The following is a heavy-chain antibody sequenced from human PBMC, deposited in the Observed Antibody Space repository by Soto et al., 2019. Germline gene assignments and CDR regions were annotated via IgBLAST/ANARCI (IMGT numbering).Heavy chain of an antibody. D-gene: IGHD1-26*01. V-gene: IGHV3-23*01. Sequence: GGSLRLSCAASGLTFSSYAMSWVRQAPGKGLEWVSGISGSGGSTYYADSVKGRFTISRENSKNTLYLLMNSLRAEHTAVYYCAKASLRYGGSYFDSWGQGTLVTVSS. CDR3: AKASLRYGGSYFDS. CDR1: GLTFSSYA. J-gene: IGHJ4*02. CDR2: ISGSGGST.